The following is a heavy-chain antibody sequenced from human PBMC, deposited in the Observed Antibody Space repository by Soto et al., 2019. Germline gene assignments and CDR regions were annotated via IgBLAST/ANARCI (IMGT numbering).Heavy chain of an antibody. CDR1: GGSVSSGSYY. CDR3: ARSAEQLEYAFDI. Sequence: SETLSLTCTVSGGSVSSGSYYWSWIRQPPGKGLEWIGYIYYSGSTNYNPSLKSRVTISVDTSKNQFSLKLSSVTAADTAVYYCARSAEQLEYAFDIWGQGTMVTVSS. V-gene: IGHV4-61*01. D-gene: IGHD6-13*01. CDR2: IYYSGST. J-gene: IGHJ3*02.